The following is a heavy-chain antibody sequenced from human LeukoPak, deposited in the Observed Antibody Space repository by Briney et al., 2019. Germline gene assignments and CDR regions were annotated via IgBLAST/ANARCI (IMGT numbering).Heavy chain of an antibody. CDR3: AKDSGPYGSRSYKYDY. CDR2: ISGSGGST. V-gene: IGHV3-23*01. CDR1: GFTFSSYA. J-gene: IGHJ4*02. Sequence: GGSLRLSCAASGFTFSSYAMSWVRQAPGKGLEWVSAISGSGGSTYYADSVKGRFTISRDNSKNTLYLQMNSLRAEDTAVYYCAKDSGPYGSRSYKYDYWGQGTLVTVSS. D-gene: IGHD3-10*01.